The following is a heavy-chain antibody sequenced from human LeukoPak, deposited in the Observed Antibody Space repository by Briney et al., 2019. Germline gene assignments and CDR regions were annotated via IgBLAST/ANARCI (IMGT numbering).Heavy chain of an antibody. J-gene: IGHJ4*02. D-gene: IGHD3-3*01. V-gene: IGHV1-69*04. CDR1: GGTFSSYT. Sequence: SVKVSCKAPGGTFSSYTISWVRQAPGQGLEWMGRIIPILGIANYAQKFQGRVTITADKSTSTAYMELSSLRSEDTAVYYCARETDFWSGHYYFDYWGQGTLVTVSS. CDR3: ARETDFWSGHYYFDY. CDR2: IIPILGIA.